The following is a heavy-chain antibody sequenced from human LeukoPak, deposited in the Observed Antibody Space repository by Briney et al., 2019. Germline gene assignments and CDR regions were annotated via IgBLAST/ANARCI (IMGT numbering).Heavy chain of an antibody. D-gene: IGHD2-2*01. CDR3: AKDEIIVVVPAAIDY. Sequence: PGGSLRLSCAASGFTFSSYAMSWVRQAPGKGLEWVSAISGSGGSTYYADSVKGRFTISRDNSKNTLYLQMNGLRAEDTAVYYCAKDEIIVVVPAAIDYWGQGTLVTVSS. CDR1: GFTFSSYA. J-gene: IGHJ4*02. CDR2: ISGSGGST. V-gene: IGHV3-23*01.